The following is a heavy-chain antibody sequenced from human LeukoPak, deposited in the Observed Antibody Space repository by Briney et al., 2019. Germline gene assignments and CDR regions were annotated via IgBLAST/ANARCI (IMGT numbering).Heavy chain of an antibody. V-gene: IGHV3-7*01. Sequence: PGGSLRLSCAASGFTFTTYWMSWVRQLPGKGLEWVANINQDGTEKYYVDSVKGRFTISRDNAKNSLYLQMNSLRAEDTAVYYCARDVMVRGVTYDAFDIWGQGTMVTVSS. J-gene: IGHJ3*02. D-gene: IGHD3-10*01. CDR1: GFTFTTYW. CDR2: INQDGTEK. CDR3: ARDVMVRGVTYDAFDI.